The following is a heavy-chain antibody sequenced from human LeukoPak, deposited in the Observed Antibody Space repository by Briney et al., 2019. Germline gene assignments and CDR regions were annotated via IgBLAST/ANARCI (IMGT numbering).Heavy chain of an antibody. CDR3: AKDGVITFGGVIDHDAFDI. Sequence: GGSLRLSCAASGFTFSSYCMHWVRQAPGKGLEWVGVIYYGGSNKYYTDSVKGRFTISRDNSKNTLYLQMNSLRAEDTAVYYCAKDGVITFGGVIDHDAFDIWGQGTMVTVSS. CDR2: IYYGGSNK. V-gene: IGHV3-30*18. CDR1: GFTFSSYC. D-gene: IGHD3-16*02. J-gene: IGHJ3*02.